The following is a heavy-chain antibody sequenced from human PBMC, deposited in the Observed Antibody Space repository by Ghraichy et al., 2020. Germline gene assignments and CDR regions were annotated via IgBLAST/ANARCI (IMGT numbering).Heavy chain of an antibody. J-gene: IGHJ4*02. CDR2: IYYSGST. Sequence: SETLSLTCTVSGGSISSYYWSWIRQPPGKGLEWIGYIYYSGSTNYNPSLKSRVTISVDTSKNQFSLKLSSVTAADTAVYYCARLLYYGSGSYFDYWGQGTLVTVSS. CDR1: GGSISSYY. D-gene: IGHD3-10*01. V-gene: IGHV4-59*08. CDR3: ARLLYYGSGSYFDY.